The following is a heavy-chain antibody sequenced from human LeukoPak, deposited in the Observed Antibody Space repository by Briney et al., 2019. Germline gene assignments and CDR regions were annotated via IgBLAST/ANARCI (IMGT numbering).Heavy chain of an antibody. J-gene: IGHJ4*02. CDR1: GFTFSSSW. CDR2: IKQDGSEE. Sequence: GGSLRLSCAASGFTFSSSWMHWVRQAPGKGLEWVANIKQDGSEEYYVDSVKGRFTISRDNAKNSLYLQMNSLRAEDTAVYYCARDLGIAVAGTLDYWGQGTLVTVSS. D-gene: IGHD6-19*01. V-gene: IGHV3-7*01. CDR3: ARDLGIAVAGTLDY.